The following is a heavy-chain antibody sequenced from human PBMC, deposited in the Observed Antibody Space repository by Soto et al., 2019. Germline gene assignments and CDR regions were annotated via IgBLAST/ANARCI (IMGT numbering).Heavy chain of an antibody. Sequence: QVQLQESGPGLVKPSQTLSLTCTVSGGSISSGGYYWSWIRQHPGKGLEWIGYIYYSGSTYYNPSLNGRVTISVDKSKNQFSLKLSSVTAADTAVYYCARVGPLLEALYSGYESWGGFDYWGQGTLVTVSS. CDR2: IYYSGST. CDR3: ARVGPLLEALYSGYESWGGFDY. J-gene: IGHJ4*02. V-gene: IGHV4-31*03. CDR1: GGSISSGGYY. D-gene: IGHD5-12*01.